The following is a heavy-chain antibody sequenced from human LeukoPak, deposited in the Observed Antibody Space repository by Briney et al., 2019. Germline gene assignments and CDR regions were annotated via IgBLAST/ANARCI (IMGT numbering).Heavy chain of an antibody. CDR3: ARSYDILTGYYPSYYYYYGMDV. Sequence: ASVKVSCKASVYTFTGYYMHWVRQAPGQGVEWMGWINPNSGGKNNAQKFRGRVTMTRDTSISTAYMELSRLRSDDTAVYYCARSYDILTGYYPSYYYYYGMDVWGQGTTVTVSS. V-gene: IGHV1-2*02. CDR1: VYTFTGYY. J-gene: IGHJ6*02. D-gene: IGHD3-9*01. CDR2: INPNSGGK.